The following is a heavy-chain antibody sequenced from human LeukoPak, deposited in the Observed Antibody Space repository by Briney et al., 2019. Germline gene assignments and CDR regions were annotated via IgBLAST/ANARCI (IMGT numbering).Heavy chain of an antibody. CDR1: GLTFNSYA. CDR2: ISYDESDK. CDR3: ATGLLGTATTSGVDY. Sequence: GGSLRLSCAVSGLTFNSYAMHWVRQAPGKGLEWLAIISYDESDKYYADSVKGRFIISRDNSKNTLYLQMNSLRAEDTAVYYCATGLLGTATTSGVDYWGQGTLVTVSS. D-gene: IGHD4-17*01. V-gene: IGHV3-30*04. J-gene: IGHJ4*02.